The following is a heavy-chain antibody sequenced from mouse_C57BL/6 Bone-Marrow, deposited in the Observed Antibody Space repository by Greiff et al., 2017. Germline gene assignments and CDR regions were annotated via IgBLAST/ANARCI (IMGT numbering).Heavy chain of an antibody. Sequence: VQLQQPGAELVKPGASVKLSCKASGYTFTSYWMHWVKQRPGQGLEWIGIIHPNSGSTNYNEKFKSKATLTVDKSSSTAYMQLSSLTSEDSAVYYCARARTRGWFAYWGQGTLVTVSA. J-gene: IGHJ3*01. CDR3: ARARTRGWFAY. CDR2: IHPNSGST. V-gene: IGHV1-64*01. CDR1: GYTFTSYW.